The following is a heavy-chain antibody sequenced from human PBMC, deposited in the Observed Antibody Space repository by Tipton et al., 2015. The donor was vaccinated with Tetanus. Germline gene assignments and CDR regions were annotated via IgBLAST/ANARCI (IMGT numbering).Heavy chain of an antibody. J-gene: IGHJ4*02. D-gene: IGHD2-21*01. Sequence: RSLRLSCAASGFTFSSYGMHWVRQAPGKGLEWVAVIWYDGSNKYYADSVKGRFTISSDNSKNTLYLQMNSLRAEDTAVYYCARGTSRIVYYFDYWGQGTLVTVSS. CDR2: IWYDGSNK. CDR3: ARGTSRIVYYFDY. V-gene: IGHV3-33*08. CDR1: GFTFSSYG.